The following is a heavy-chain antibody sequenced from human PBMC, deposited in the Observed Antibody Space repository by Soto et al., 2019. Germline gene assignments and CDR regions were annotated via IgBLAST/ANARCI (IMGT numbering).Heavy chain of an antibody. CDR1: EGTFSSYA. CDR2: IIPIFGTA. D-gene: IGHD6-19*01. V-gene: IGHV1-69*13. Sequence: ASVKVSCKASEGTFSSYAISWVRQAPGQGLEWMGGIIPIFGTANYAQKFQGRVTITADESTSTAYMELSSLRSEDTAVYYCARAIAVAGTNIRAFDIWGQGTMVTVSS. CDR3: ARAIAVAGTNIRAFDI. J-gene: IGHJ3*02.